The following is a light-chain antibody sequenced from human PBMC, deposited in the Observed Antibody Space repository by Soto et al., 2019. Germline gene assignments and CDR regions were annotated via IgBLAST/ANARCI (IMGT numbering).Light chain of an antibody. V-gene: IGKV3-15*01. CDR2: GAS. CDR1: QSLSDN. CDR3: QQYKIWPPFT. Sequence: EIVMTQSPATLSVSPGERATLSCRASQSLSDNVAWYQQKPGQAPRLLIYGASTRATGIPARFSGSGSGTEFTLTINSLQSEDSAVYYCQQYKIWPPFTFGPGTKVAI. J-gene: IGKJ3*01.